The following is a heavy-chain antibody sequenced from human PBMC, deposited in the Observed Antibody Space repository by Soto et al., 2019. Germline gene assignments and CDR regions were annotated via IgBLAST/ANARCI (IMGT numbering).Heavy chain of an antibody. CDR1: GFTFSDYA. CDR3: AKGGRQWLVTSGFNY. V-gene: IGHV3-30*18. CDR2: VSHDGRNT. D-gene: IGHD6-19*01. J-gene: IGHJ4*02. Sequence: VQLVESGGGVVQPGRSLRLSCAASGFTFSDYAMHWVRQAPGKGLEWVAVVSHDGRNTHYADSVKGRFTISRDSSKNTVSLEMTSLSAEDTAVYSCAKGGRQWLVTSGFNYWGQGALVTVSS.